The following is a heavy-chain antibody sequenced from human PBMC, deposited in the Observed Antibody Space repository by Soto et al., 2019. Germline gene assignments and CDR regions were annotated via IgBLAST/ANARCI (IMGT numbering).Heavy chain of an antibody. CDR3: ARDAYGMYV. CDR2: ISFDGSNK. Sequence: VGSLRLSCAASGFTFSSYAIHWVRQSPGKGLELVAVISFDGSNKYYADSVKGRFTISRDNSKNTLYLQLNSLRAEDTAVYYCARDAYGMYVWGQGTTGTVSS. V-gene: IGHV3-30-3*01. D-gene: IGHD2-21*01. J-gene: IGHJ6*02. CDR1: GFTFSSYA.